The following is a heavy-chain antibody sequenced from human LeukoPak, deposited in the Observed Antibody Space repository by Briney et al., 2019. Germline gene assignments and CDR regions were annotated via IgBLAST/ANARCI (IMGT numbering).Heavy chain of an antibody. D-gene: IGHD6-19*01. V-gene: IGHV4-59*01. J-gene: IGHJ4*02. Sequence: SETLSLTCTVSGGSISSYYWSWIRQPPGKGLGSIGYIYYSGSTNYNPSLKSRVTISVDTSKNQFSLKLSSVTAADTAVYYCARDSVAVGYFDYWGQGTLVTVSS. CDR1: GGSISSYY. CDR3: ARDSVAVGYFDY. CDR2: IYYSGST.